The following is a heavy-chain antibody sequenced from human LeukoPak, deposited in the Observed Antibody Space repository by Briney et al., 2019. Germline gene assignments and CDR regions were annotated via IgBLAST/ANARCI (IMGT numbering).Heavy chain of an antibody. CDR3: AREVEVATIGTNWFDP. J-gene: IGHJ5*02. V-gene: IGHV3-21*01. CDR2: ISSSSSYI. CDR1: GFTFSSYS. D-gene: IGHD5-12*01. Sequence: GGSLRPSCAASGFTFSSYSMNWVRQAPGKGLEWVSSISSSSSYIYYADSVKGRFTISRDNAKNSLYLQMNSLRAEDTAVYYCAREVEVATIGTNWFDPWGQGTLVTVSS.